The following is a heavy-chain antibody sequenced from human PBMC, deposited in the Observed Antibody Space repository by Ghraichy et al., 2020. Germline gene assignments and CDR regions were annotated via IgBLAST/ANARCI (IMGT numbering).Heavy chain of an antibody. CDR3: ARETQYYYGSGDAFDI. CDR1: GFTFSSYW. V-gene: IGHV3-7*03. J-gene: IGHJ3*02. D-gene: IGHD3-10*01. CDR2: IKQDGSEK. Sequence: GGSLRLSCAASGFTFSSYWMSWVRQAPGKGLEWVANIKQDGSEKYYVDSVKGRFTISRDNAKNSLYLQMNSLRAEDTAVYYCARETQYYYGSGDAFDIWGQGTMVTVSS.